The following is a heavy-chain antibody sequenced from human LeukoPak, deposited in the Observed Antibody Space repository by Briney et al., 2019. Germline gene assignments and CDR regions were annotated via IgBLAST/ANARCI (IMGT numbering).Heavy chain of an antibody. CDR1: GFTFSSYA. CDR3: ARDGPTNWFDP. J-gene: IGHJ5*02. CDR2: ISYDGSNK. V-gene: IGHV3-30-3*01. Sequence: GRSLRLSCAASGFTFSSYAMHWVRQAPGKGLEWVAVISYDGSNKYYADSVKGRLTISRDNSKNTLYLQMNSLRAEDTAVYYCARDGPTNWFDPWGQGTLVTVSS.